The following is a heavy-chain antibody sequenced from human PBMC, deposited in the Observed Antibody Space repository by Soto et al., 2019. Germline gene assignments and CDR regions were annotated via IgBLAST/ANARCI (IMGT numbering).Heavy chain of an antibody. CDR2: IDPSDSYT. CDR3: ASLTTVVTPYYYYGMDV. V-gene: IGHV5-10-1*01. CDR1: GYSFTSYW. D-gene: IGHD4-17*01. Sequence: GESLKISCKGSGYSFTSYWISWVRQMPGKGLEWMGRIDPSDSYTNYSPSFQGHVTISADKSIGTAYLQWSSLKASDTAMYYCASLTTVVTPYYYYGMDVWGQGTTVTVSS. J-gene: IGHJ6*02.